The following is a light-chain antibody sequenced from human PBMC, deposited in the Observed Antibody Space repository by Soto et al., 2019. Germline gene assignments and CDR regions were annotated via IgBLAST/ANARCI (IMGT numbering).Light chain of an antibody. Sequence: IVLTQSPATLSSFPGDRVTLSCRASQAVNTRLAWYQHRPGQAPRLLTYLSSNRAAGVPARFSGSGSGTDFTLTISDVEPEDFAVYYCHQRQSWPRTFGQGTTVDI. CDR3: HQRQSWPRT. CDR2: LSS. V-gene: IGKV3D-11*03. CDR1: QAVNTR. J-gene: IGKJ1*01.